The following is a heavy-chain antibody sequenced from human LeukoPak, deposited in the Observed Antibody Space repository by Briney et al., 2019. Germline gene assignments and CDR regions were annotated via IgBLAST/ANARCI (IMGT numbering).Heavy chain of an antibody. CDR1: GFTFSDYG. CDR2: IRYDGINK. CDR3: ARSFGYGVDGFGI. Sequence: HPGGSLRLSCAASGFTFSDYGMHWVRQAPGKGLEWVAFIRYDGINKYYADPVQGRFSISRDNSKNTLYLDMNSLRAEDTAVYYCARSFGYGVDGFGIWGQGTMVTVSS. J-gene: IGHJ3*02. D-gene: IGHD5-18*01. V-gene: IGHV3-30*02.